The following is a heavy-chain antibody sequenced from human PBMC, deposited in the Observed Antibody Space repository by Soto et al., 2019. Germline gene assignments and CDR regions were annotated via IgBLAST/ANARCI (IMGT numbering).Heavy chain of an antibody. V-gene: IGHV1-69*12. J-gene: IGHJ4*02. CDR3: ARKYSYGWCFDY. CDR2: IIPIFGTA. Sequence: QVQLVQSGAEVKKPGSSVKVSCKASGGTFSSYAISWVRQAPGQGLEWMGGIIPIFGTANYAQKFQGRVXIXAXXSTSTAYMELSSLRSEDTAVYYCARKYSYGWCFDYWGQGTLVTVSS. D-gene: IGHD5-18*01. CDR1: GGTFSSYA.